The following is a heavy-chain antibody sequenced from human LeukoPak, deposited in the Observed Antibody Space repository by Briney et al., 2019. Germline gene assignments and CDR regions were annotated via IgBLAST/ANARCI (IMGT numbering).Heavy chain of an antibody. Sequence: AGGSLRLSCAASGFTFSSYAMHWVRQAPGKGLEWVAVISYDGSNKYYTDSVKGRFTISRDNSKNTLYLQMNSLRAEDTAVYYCAAPYCSSTSCYTGYFDYWGQGTLVTVSS. CDR2: ISYDGSNK. J-gene: IGHJ4*02. V-gene: IGHV3-30*10. CDR3: AAPYCSSTSCYTGYFDY. CDR1: GFTFSSYA. D-gene: IGHD2-2*02.